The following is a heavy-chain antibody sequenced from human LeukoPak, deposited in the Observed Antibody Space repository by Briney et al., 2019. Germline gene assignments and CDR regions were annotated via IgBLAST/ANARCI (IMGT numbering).Heavy chain of an antibody. J-gene: IGHJ5*02. D-gene: IGHD6-19*01. CDR2: IWYDESTK. CDR1: GFTFSNFD. V-gene: IGHV3-33*01. Sequence: GGSLRLSCVASGFTFSNFDMHWVRQAPGKGLEWVALIWYDESTKYYGDSVRGRFTISRDNAKNSLYLQMNSLRAEDTAVYYCAREAGDSSGWYNWFDPWGQGTLVTVSS. CDR3: AREAGDSSGWYNWFDP.